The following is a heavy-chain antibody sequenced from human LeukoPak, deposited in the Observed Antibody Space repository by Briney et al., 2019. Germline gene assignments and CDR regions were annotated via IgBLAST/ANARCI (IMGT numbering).Heavy chain of an antibody. CDR2: ISYSGST. Sequence: SETLSLTCTVSGGSMSSYYWSWIRQPPGKGLEWIGYISYSGSTNYNPSLKSRITTSVETSKNQFSLKLSSVSAADTAVYYCARSGVTALSWVDPWGQGTLVTVS. CDR3: ARSGVTALSWVDP. D-gene: IGHD2-21*02. J-gene: IGHJ5*02. V-gene: IGHV4-59*08. CDR1: GGSMSSYY.